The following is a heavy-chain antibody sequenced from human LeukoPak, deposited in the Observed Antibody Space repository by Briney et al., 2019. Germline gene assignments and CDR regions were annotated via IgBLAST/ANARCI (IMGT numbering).Heavy chain of an antibody. CDR2: INPNSAGT. Sequence: ASVKVPCKASGYTFTGYYIHWVRQAPGQGLEWVGWINPNSAGTRYAQKFQGRVTMTRDTSIATAYMELSSLRSDDTAVYYCAREYSSSSSFDYWGQGTLVTVSS. CDR1: GYTFTGYY. J-gene: IGHJ4*02. D-gene: IGHD6-6*01. CDR3: AREYSSSSSFDY. V-gene: IGHV1-2*02.